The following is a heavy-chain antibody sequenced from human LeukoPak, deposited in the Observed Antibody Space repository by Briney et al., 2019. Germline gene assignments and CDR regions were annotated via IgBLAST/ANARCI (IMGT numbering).Heavy chain of an antibody. CDR3: ARDSGGTVSGAFDI. D-gene: IGHD2-15*01. V-gene: IGHV4-59*01. CDR2: IYYSGST. J-gene: IGHJ3*02. CDR1: GSSISSYY. Sequence: TASATLSLTCTVSGSSISSYYWSWIRQPPGKGLEWIGYIYYSGSTNYNPSLKSRVTISVDTSKNQFSLKLSSVTAADTAVYYCARDSGGTVSGAFDIWGQGTMVTVSS.